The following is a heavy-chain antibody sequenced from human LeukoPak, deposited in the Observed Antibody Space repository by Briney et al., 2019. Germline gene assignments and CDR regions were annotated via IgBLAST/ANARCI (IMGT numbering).Heavy chain of an antibody. D-gene: IGHD5-24*01. CDR2: IDPNSGGT. Sequence: ASVKVSCKASGYTFTGYYMHWVRQAPGQGLEWMGWIDPNSGGTNYAQKVPGRVRMTRDTSISKASMELRRMRSDETAVYYCARVPGGYNYLDRVGYWRQGTLVTVSS. CDR1: GYTFTGYY. CDR3: ARVPGGYNYLDRVGY. J-gene: IGHJ4*02. V-gene: IGHV1-2*02.